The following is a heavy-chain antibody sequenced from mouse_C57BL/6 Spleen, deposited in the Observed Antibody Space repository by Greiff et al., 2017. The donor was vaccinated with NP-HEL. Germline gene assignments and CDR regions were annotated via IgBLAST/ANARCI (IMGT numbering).Heavy chain of an antibody. CDR1: GFTFRDYY. Sequence: VESEGGFVQPGSSMKLSCTASGFTFRDYYMAWVRQVPEKGLEWVANINYDGSSTYYLDSLKSRFIISRDNAKNILYLQMSSLKSEDTATYYCARAAGTSYVDYWGQGTTLTVSS. CDR2: INYDGSST. V-gene: IGHV5-16*01. J-gene: IGHJ2*01. D-gene: IGHD4-1*01. CDR3: ARAAGTSYVDY.